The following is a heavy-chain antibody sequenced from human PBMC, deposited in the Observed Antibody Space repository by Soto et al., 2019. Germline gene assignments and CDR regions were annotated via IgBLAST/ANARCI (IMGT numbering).Heavy chain of an antibody. CDR2: IIPIFGTA. Sequence: SVKVSCKXSGGTFSSYAISWARQAPGQGLEWMGGIIPIFGTANYAQKFQGRVTITADESTSTAYMELSSLRSEDTAVYYCARALGDWFDPWGQGTLVTVSS. J-gene: IGHJ5*02. CDR1: GGTFSSYA. V-gene: IGHV1-69*13. CDR3: ARALGDWFDP.